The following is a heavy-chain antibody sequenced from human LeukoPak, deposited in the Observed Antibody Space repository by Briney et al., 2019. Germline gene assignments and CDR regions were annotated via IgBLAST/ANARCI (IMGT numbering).Heavy chain of an antibody. CDR2: ISSSSSTI. J-gene: IGHJ4*02. CDR3: ARDVYYDSSGYLDY. CDR1: GFTFSSYS. Sequence: GGSLRLSCAASGFTFSSYSMNWVRQAPGKGLEWVSYISSSSSTIYYADSVKGRLTISRDNAKNSLYLQMNSLRAEDTAVYYCARDVYYDSSGYLDYWGQGTLVTVSS. V-gene: IGHV3-48*04. D-gene: IGHD3-22*01.